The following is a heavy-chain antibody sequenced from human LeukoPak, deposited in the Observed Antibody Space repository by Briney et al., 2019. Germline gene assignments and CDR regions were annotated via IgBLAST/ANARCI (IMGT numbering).Heavy chain of an antibody. Sequence: GGSLRLSCAASGFTFSSYAMSWVRQAPGKGPEWVSAISGSGGSTYYADSVKGRFTISRDNSKNTLYLQMNSLRAEDTAVYYCAKAQTGYSSSWYPYYYYYYMDVWGKGTTVTVSS. CDR2: ISGSGGST. CDR1: GFTFSSYA. J-gene: IGHJ6*03. D-gene: IGHD6-13*01. V-gene: IGHV3-23*01. CDR3: AKAQTGYSSSWYPYYYYYYMDV.